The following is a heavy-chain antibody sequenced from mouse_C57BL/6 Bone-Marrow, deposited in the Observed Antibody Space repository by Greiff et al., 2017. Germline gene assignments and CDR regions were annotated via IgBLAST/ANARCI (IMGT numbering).Heavy chain of an antibody. Sequence: QVQLQQSGAELAKPGASVKLSCKASGYTFTSYWMHWVKQRPGKGLEWIGYINPSSGYTKYNQKFKDKATLTAYKSSSTAYMQLSSLTYEESSVYYCARDLYSPSFDYWGQGTTLTVSS. CDR3: ARDLYSPSFDY. D-gene: IGHD2-1*01. CDR1: GYTFTSYW. V-gene: IGHV1-7*01. CDR2: INPSSGYT. J-gene: IGHJ2*01.